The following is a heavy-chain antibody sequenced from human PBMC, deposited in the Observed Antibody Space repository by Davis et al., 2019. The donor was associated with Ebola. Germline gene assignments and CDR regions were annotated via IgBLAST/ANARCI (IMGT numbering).Heavy chain of an antibody. CDR1: GYTFSSFW. CDR2: ISAGIRFI. Sequence: GGSLRLSCKGSGYTFSSFWMNWVRQAPGKGLEWVSLISAGIRFISYADSVKGRFTISRDDAKKSLFLQMTSLRVEDTAVYYCARQDGANSDAFDMWGQGTLVTVSS. CDR3: ARQDGANSDAFDM. D-gene: IGHD4-23*01. V-gene: IGHV3-21*01. J-gene: IGHJ3*02.